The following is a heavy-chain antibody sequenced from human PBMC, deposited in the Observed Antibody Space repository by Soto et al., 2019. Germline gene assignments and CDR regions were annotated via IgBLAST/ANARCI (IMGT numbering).Heavy chain of an antibody. CDR1: GYIFTSYW. J-gene: IGHJ6*02. CDR2: IYPDDSDI. CDR3: ARSRRGAYSSGWYSPSGYYNYGIDV. V-gene: IGHV5-51*01. D-gene: IGHD6-19*01. Sequence: GESLKISCRGSGYIFTSYWIAWVRQMPGKGLEWMGIIYPDDSDIRYSPSFQGQVTISADKSISTAYLQWTSLKASDTAMYYCARSRRGAYSSGWYSPSGYYNYGIDVWGQGTKVTVSS.